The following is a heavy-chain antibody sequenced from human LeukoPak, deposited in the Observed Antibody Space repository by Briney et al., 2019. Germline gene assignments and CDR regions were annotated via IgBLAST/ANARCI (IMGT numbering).Heavy chain of an antibody. CDR1: GGSISSYY. J-gene: IGHJ5*02. V-gene: IGHV4-59*01. D-gene: IGHD6-13*01. CDR2: IYYSGST. CDR3: ARDSSSRLQQLVHVGHFNWFDP. Sequence: SETLSLTCTVSGGSISSYYWSWIRQPPGKGLEWIGYIYYSGSTNYNPSLKSRVTVSVDTSKNQFSLKLSSVTAADTAVYYCARDSSSRLQQLVHVGHFNWFDPWGQGTLVTVSS.